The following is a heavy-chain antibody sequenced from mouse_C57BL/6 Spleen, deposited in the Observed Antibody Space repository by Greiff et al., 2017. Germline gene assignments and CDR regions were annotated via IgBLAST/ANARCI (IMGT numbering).Heavy chain of an antibody. CDR2: IYPGSGST. V-gene: IGHV1-55*01. CDR1: GYTFTSYW. Sequence: QVHVKQSGAELVKPGASVKMSCKASGYTFTSYWITWVKQRPGQGLEWIGDIYPGSGSTNYNEKFKSKATLTVDTSSSTAYMQLSSLTSEDSAVSDCARSSYYFDYWGQGTTLTVSS. CDR3: ARSSYYFDY. J-gene: IGHJ2*01.